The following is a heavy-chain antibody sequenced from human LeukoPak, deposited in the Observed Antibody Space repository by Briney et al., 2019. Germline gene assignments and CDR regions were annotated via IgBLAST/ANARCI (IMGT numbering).Heavy chain of an antibody. CDR3: ARRGDILTGYYYFDY. J-gene: IGHJ4*02. V-gene: IGHV5-51*01. Sequence: KPGGSLRLSCKGSGYSFTSYWIGWVRQMPGKGLEWMGIIYPGDSDTRYSPSFQGQVTISADKSISTAYLQWSSLKASDTAMYYCARRGDILTGYYYFDYWGQGTLVTVSS. CDR1: GYSFTSYW. D-gene: IGHD3-9*01. CDR2: IYPGDSDT.